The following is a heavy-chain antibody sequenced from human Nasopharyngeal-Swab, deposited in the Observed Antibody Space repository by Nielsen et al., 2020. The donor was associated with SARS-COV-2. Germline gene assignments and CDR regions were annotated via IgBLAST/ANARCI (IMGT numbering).Heavy chain of an antibody. V-gene: IGHV3-30*18. CDR3: AKDLGVGYYDSSGYYSDAFDI. J-gene: IGHJ3*02. Sequence: WIRQPPGKGLEWVAVISYDGSNKYYADSGKGRFTISRDNSKNTLYLQMNSLRAEDTAVYYCAKDLGVGYYDSSGYYSDAFDIWGQGTMVTVSS. CDR2: ISYDGSNK. D-gene: IGHD3-22*01.